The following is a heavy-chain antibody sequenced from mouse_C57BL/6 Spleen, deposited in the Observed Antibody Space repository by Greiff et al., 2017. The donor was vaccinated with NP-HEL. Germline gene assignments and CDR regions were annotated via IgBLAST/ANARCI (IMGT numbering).Heavy chain of an antibody. V-gene: IGHV1-50*01. CDR3: ARENPPFAY. CDR1: GYTFTSYW. Sequence: QVQLQQPGAELVKPGASVKLSCKASGYTFTSYWMQWVKQRPGQGLEWIGEIDPSDSYTTYNQKFKGKATLTVDTSSSTAYMQLSSLTSEDSAVYYCARENPPFAYWGQGTLVTVSA. J-gene: IGHJ3*01. CDR2: IDPSDSYT.